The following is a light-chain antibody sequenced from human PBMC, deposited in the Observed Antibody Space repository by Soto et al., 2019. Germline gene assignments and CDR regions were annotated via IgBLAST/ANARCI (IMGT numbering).Light chain of an antibody. Sequence: EIVLTQSPGTLSLSPGESATLSCRASQSLSGNYLAWYQQKPGQAPRLLIFGVSSRATGIPDRFSGSGSGTDFTLTINSLEPEDFAVYYCHHYGSSPYTFGRGTKLEIK. CDR1: QSLSGNY. CDR2: GVS. J-gene: IGKJ2*01. V-gene: IGKV3-20*01. CDR3: HHYGSSPYT.